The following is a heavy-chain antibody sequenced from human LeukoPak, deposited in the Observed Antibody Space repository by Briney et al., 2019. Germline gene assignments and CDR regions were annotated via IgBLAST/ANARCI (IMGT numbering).Heavy chain of an antibody. J-gene: IGHJ4*02. V-gene: IGHV3-23*01. Sequence: PGGSLRLSCVASGFTFRNYGMTWVRQAPGKGLEWVSGISGSGGDTYYADPVKGRFTISRDNSKNTLYLQMNSLRAEDTAVYYCAKAHIPQWGQGTLVTVSS. CDR3: AKAHIPQ. CDR2: ISGSGGDT. D-gene: IGHD2-21*01. CDR1: GFTFRNYG.